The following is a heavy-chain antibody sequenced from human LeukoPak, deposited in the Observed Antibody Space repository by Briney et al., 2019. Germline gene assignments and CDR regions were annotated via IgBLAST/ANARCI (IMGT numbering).Heavy chain of an antibody. CDR1: GFTFSSYS. CDR3: ASLGVPGIAVAGGYYCGMDV. J-gene: IGHJ6*02. V-gene: IGHV3-21*01. D-gene: IGHD6-19*01. Sequence: GGSLRLSCAASGFTFSSYSMNWVRQAPGKGLEWVSSISSSSSYIYYADSVKGRFTISRDNAKNSLYLQMNSLRAEDTAVYYCASLGVPGIAVAGGYYCGMDVWGQGTTVTVSS. CDR2: ISSSSSYI.